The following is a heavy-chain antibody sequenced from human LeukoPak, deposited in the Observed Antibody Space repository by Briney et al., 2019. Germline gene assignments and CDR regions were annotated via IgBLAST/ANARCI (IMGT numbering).Heavy chain of an antibody. D-gene: IGHD6-19*01. CDR2: IIPIFGTA. Sequence: GSSVKVSCKASGGTFSSYAISWVRQAPGQGLEWMGGIIPIFGTANYAQEFQGRVTITTDESTSTAYMELSSLRSEDTAVYYCARSEGWDSSGWSSRAYYYYYMDVWGKGTTVTVSS. CDR1: GGTFSSYA. J-gene: IGHJ6*03. CDR3: ARSEGWDSSGWSSRAYYYYYMDV. V-gene: IGHV1-69*05.